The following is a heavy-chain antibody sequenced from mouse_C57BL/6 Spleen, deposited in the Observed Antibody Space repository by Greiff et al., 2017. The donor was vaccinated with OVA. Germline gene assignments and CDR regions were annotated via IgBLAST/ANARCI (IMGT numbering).Heavy chain of an antibody. J-gene: IGHJ2*01. V-gene: IGHV3-6*01. Sequence: EVQLVESGPGLVKPSQSLSLTCSVTGYSITSGYYWNWIRQFPGNKLEWMGYLSYDGSNNYNPSLKNRISITRDTSKNQFFLKLNSVTTEDTATYYCARDYYGSSYFDYWGQGTTLTVSS. CDR3: ARDYYGSSYFDY. D-gene: IGHD1-1*01. CDR2: LSYDGSN. CDR1: GYSITSGYY.